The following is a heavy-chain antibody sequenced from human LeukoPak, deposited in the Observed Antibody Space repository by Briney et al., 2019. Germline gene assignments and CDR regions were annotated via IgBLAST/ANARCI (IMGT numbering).Heavy chain of an antibody. J-gene: IGHJ4*02. CDR3: ARHACRGGNCYSVDY. D-gene: IGHD2-15*01. CDR2: IDPGDSNT. V-gene: IGHV5-51*01. Sequence: GESLRISCNGSGYXFTNYWIGWVRQMPGKGLEWMGIIDPGDSNTIYSPSFQGQVTISADKSISTAYLQWSSLKASDTAVYYCARHACRGGNCYSVDYWGQGTLVTVSS. CDR1: GYXFTNYW.